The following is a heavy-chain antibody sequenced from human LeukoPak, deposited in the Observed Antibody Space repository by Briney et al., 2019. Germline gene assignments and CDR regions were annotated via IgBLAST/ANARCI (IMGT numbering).Heavy chain of an antibody. CDR3: VKGDWLDY. CDR1: GFTFSTFD. Sequence: GGSLRLSCAASGFTFSTFDMSWARQTPGKGLEWVSVISGSTGSTYYADSVKGRFTISRDNSKNTLYLQINSLSAEDTALYYCVKGDWLDYWGQGTLVTVSS. D-gene: IGHD3-9*01. CDR2: ISGSTGST. V-gene: IGHV3-23*01. J-gene: IGHJ4*02.